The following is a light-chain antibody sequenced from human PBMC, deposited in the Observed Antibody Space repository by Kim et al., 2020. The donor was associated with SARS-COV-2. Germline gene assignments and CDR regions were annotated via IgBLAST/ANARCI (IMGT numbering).Light chain of an antibody. CDR1: QSVSSN. Sequence: EIVMTQSPATLSVSPGERATLSCRASQSVSSNLAWYQQKPGQAPRLLIYGASTRANGIPARFSGSGSGTEFTLTISSLQSEDFAVYYCQQYNNWPPYSFGQGTKLEI. J-gene: IGKJ2*03. V-gene: IGKV3-15*01. CDR3: QQYNNWPPYS. CDR2: GAS.